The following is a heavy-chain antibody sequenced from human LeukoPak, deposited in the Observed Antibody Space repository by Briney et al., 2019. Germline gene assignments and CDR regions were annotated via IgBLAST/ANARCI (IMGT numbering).Heavy chain of an antibody. Sequence: SETLSLTCVVSGGPVSSAPHYWAWIRQSPGKALEWLGTIYYTGSTFDNPSLKSRLTMSVDTANNQFSVRLSSVTAADTAVYYCARIYGRGAFDIWGQGTMVTVSS. V-gene: IGHV4-39*01. CDR1: GGPVSSAPHY. CDR3: ARIYGRGAFDI. D-gene: IGHD5-12*01. J-gene: IGHJ3*02. CDR2: IYYTGST.